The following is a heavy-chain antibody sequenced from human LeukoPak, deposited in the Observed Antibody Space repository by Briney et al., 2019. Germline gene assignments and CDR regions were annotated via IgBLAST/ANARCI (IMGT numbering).Heavy chain of an antibody. CDR2: ISYDGSNK. D-gene: IGHD2-15*01. J-gene: IGHJ4*02. Sequence: GGSLRLSCAASGFTFSSYAMHWVRQAPGKGLEWVAVISYDGSNKYYADSVKRRFTISRDNSKNTLYLQMNSLRAEDTAVYYCAKVTPEGYCSGGSCYSDFDYWGQGTLVTVSS. V-gene: IGHV3-30-3*01. CDR1: GFTFSSYA. CDR3: AKVTPEGYCSGGSCYSDFDY.